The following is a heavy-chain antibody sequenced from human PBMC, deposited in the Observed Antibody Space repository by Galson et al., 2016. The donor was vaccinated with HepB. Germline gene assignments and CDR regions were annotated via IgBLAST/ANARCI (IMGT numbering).Heavy chain of an antibody. CDR2: IDHSGAT. J-gene: IGHJ5*02. CDR1: GGSFSDDY. CDR3: ARGSREKDIVVVPAARFDL. Sequence: SETLSLTCAVYGGSFSDDYWTWIRQPPGKGLEWIGDIDHSGATHYNPSLKGRVTISLDTSKNQFSLRQTSVTAADTAMYYCARGSREKDIVVVPAARFDLWGQGTLVTVSS. V-gene: IGHV4-34*01. D-gene: IGHD2-2*01.